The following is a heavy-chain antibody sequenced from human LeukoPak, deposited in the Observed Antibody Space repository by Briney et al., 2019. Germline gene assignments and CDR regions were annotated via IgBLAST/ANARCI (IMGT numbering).Heavy chain of an antibody. CDR1: GYTFTSYG. D-gene: IGHD2-15*01. CDR2: ISAYNSNT. CDR3: ARSEDIVVVVAAYLHY. V-gene: IGHV1-18*01. J-gene: IGHJ4*02. Sequence: ASVKVSCKASGYTFTSYGISWVRQAPGQGLEWMGWISAYNSNTNYAQKLQGRVTMTTDTSTSTAYMELRSLRSDDTAVYYCARSEDIVVVVAAYLHYWGQGTLVTVSS.